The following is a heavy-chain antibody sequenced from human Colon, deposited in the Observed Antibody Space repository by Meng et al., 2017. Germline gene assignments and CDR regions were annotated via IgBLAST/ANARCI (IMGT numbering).Heavy chain of an antibody. CDR1: GFTFSTYA. CDR2: ITNTGDRT. J-gene: IGHJ4*02. D-gene: IGHD1-1*01. V-gene: IGHV3-23*01. CDR3: AQNWNMDS. Sequence: GESLKISCAASGFTFSTYAMTWVRQAPGKGLECVSVITNTGDRTYYADSVKGRFTISRENSKNTLYLQMNSLRAEDTAIYYCAQNWNMDSWAQGTLVTVSS.